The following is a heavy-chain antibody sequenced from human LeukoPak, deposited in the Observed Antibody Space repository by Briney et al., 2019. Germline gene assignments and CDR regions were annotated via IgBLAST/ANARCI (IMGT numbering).Heavy chain of an antibody. CDR1: GFTFSSFE. J-gene: IGHJ4*02. V-gene: IGHV3-48*03. CDR2: ISSSGSTI. D-gene: IGHD6-13*01. Sequence: GGSLRLSCAASGFTFSSFEMNWVRRAPGKGVEWGSYISSSGSTIYYADSVKGRFTISRDNAKNSLYLQMNSLRVEDTAVYYCARGYRSSWPYYFDYWGQGTLVTVSS. CDR3: ARGYRSSWPYYFDY.